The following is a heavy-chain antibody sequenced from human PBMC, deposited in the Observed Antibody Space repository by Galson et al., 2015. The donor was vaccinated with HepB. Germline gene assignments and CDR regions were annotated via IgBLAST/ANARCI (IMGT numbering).Heavy chain of an antibody. Sequence: SLRLSCAASGFTFSDYYMSWIRQAPGKGLEWISYISSSTTYTNYADSVKGRFTISRDNAKNSLYLQMNSLRAEDAAVYYCARDADVDYGDHSHFDYWGQGTLVTVSS. CDR3: ARDADVDYGDHSHFDY. V-gene: IGHV3-11*06. CDR2: ISSSTTYT. J-gene: IGHJ4*02. D-gene: IGHD4-17*01. CDR1: GFTFSDYY.